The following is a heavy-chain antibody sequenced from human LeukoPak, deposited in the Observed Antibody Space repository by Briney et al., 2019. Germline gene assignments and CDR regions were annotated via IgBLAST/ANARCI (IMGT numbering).Heavy chain of an antibody. CDR2: ISNSGSTK. J-gene: IGHJ4*02. CDR1: GFTFSSYE. Sequence: GESLRLSCAASGFTFSSYEMNWIRQAPGKGLEWISYISNSGSTKYYADSVKGRFTIFRSNAKKSVFLQMNSLRAEDTAVYYCAAVIDYWGQGTLVTVSS. V-gene: IGHV3-48*03. CDR3: AAVIDY.